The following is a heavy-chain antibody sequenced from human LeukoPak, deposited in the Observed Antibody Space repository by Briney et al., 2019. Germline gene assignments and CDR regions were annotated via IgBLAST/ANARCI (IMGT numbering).Heavy chain of an antibody. Sequence: GGSMRLSCAPSGFSFDDYAMHWVRQAPEKVLEWVSGISWNSGDIGYGDSVRGRFTISRDNAKNSLYLQMNSLRAEDTAVYYFAEAVLVRGVLCGQETLLTVSS. D-gene: IGHD3-10*01. CDR3: AEAVLVRGVL. CDR2: ISWNSGDI. CDR1: GFSFDDYA. J-gene: IGHJ4*02. V-gene: IGHV3-9*01.